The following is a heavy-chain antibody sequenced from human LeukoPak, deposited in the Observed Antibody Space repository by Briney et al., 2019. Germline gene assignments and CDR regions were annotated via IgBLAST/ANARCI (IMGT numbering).Heavy chain of an antibody. V-gene: IGHV4-61*01. D-gene: IGHD3-9*01. CDR1: GGSVSNGSYY. J-gene: IGHJ5*02. CDR2: IYYSGST. Sequence: SETLSLTCTVSGGSVSNGSYYWSWIRQPPGEGLEWIGYIYYSGSTNYSPSLKSRVTISVDASKNQFSLKLSSVTAADTAVYYCARTYDILTGYLSNWFDPWGQGTLVTVSS. CDR3: ARTYDILTGYLSNWFDP.